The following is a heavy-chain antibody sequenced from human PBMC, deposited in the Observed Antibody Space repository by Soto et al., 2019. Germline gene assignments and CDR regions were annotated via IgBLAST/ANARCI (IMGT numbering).Heavy chain of an antibody. D-gene: IGHD1-26*01. J-gene: IGHJ4*02. CDR2: INPDGSTT. CDR1: GFTFSTYW. CDR3: ARDLRGSPDY. Sequence: EGQLVESGGDLVQPGGSLRLSCAASGFTFSTYWMNWVRQAPGKGLVWVSLINPDGSTTTYADSVKGRFTIFRDNAKNTVYPQMTSLRVEDTAVYYCARDLRGSPDYWGQGTLVTVSS. V-gene: IGHV3-74*01.